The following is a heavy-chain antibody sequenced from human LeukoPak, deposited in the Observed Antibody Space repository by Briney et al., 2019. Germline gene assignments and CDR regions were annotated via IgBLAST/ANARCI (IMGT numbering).Heavy chain of an antibody. V-gene: IGHV1-18*01. CDR2: ISAYNGNT. Sequence: GASVKVSCKASGYTFTSYGISWVRQAPGQGLEWMGWISAYNGNTNYAQKLQGRVTMTTDTSTSTAYMELRSLRSDDTAVYYCARDIFLALDPSGVVIYYYYGMDVWGQGTTVTVSS. CDR3: ARDIFLALDPSGVVIYYYYGMDV. D-gene: IGHD3-3*01. J-gene: IGHJ6*02. CDR1: GYTFTSYG.